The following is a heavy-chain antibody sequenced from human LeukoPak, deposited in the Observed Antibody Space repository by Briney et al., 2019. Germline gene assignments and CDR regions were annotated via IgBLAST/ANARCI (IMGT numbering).Heavy chain of an antibody. CDR2: INHSGST. J-gene: IGHJ4*02. Sequence: SETLSLTCAVYGGSFSGYYWSWIRQPPGKGLEWIGEINHSGSTNYNPSLKSRVTISVDTSKNQFSLKLSSVTAADTAVYYCARHRDSRSSFYYFDYWGQGILVTVSS. CDR1: GGSFSGYY. CDR3: ARHRDSRSSFYYFDY. V-gene: IGHV4-34*01. D-gene: IGHD6-13*01.